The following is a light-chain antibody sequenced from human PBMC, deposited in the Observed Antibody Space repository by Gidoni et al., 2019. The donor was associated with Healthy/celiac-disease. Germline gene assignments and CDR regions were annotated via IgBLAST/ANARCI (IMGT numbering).Light chain of an antibody. Sequence: DIQMPQSPSTLSASVGDRVTITCRSSQSISSWLAWYHQKPGKAPNLLIYKASSLESGVPSRFSGSGSGTEFTLTISSLQPDDFATYYCQQYNSYSSFGQGTKVEIK. CDR2: KAS. CDR1: QSISSW. J-gene: IGKJ1*01. CDR3: QQYNSYSS. V-gene: IGKV1-5*03.